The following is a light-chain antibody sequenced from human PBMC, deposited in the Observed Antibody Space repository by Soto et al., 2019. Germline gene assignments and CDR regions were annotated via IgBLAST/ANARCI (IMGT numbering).Light chain of an antibody. J-gene: IGKJ1*01. Sequence: EIVLTQSPATLSLSPGERATLSCRASQSVSRYLAWYQQKPGQAPRLLIYDASNRATGIPARFSGSGSGTDFTLTISSLEPEDFAVYYCQQYNSWPRTFGQGTKVEIK. V-gene: IGKV3-11*01. CDR3: QQYNSWPRT. CDR2: DAS. CDR1: QSVSRY.